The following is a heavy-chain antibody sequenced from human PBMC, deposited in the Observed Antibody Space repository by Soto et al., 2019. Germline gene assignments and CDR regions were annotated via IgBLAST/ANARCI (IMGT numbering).Heavy chain of an antibody. CDR1: GGSINSGGYY. V-gene: IGHV4-31*03. CDR3: ARSSISTKIDY. CDR2: LYYSGST. Sequence: QVQLQESGPGLVKPSQTLTLTCSVSGGSINSGGYYWTWISQHPGTGLEWIGNLYYSGSTSYKPSRKSRVTISIDTSKTHFSLKLSSVTAADTAVYYCARSSISTKIDYWGQGTLVTVSS. D-gene: IGHD2-2*01. J-gene: IGHJ4*02.